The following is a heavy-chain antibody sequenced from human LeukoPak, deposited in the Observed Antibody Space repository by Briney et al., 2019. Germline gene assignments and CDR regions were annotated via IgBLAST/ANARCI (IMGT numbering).Heavy chain of an antibody. Sequence: PGRSLRLSCAASGFTFSSYAMHWVRQAPGKGLEWVAVISYDGSNKYYADSVKGRFTISRDNSKNTLYLQMNSLRVEDTAVYYCARDTWAYYMDVWGKGTTVTISS. D-gene: IGHD2/OR15-2a*01. CDR2: ISYDGSNK. CDR1: GFTFSSYA. CDR3: ARDTWAYYMDV. V-gene: IGHV3-30*14. J-gene: IGHJ6*03.